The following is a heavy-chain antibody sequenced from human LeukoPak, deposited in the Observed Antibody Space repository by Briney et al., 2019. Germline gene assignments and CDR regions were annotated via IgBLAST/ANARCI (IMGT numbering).Heavy chain of an antibody. J-gene: IGHJ6*02. V-gene: IGHV4-39*01. CDR3: ARVCCSSTSCYGMDV. CDR2: IYYRGST. CDR1: GGSISSSSYY. D-gene: IGHD2-2*01. Sequence: PSETLSLTCTVSGGSISSSSYYWGWIRQPPGKGLEWIGSIYYRGSTYYNPSLKSRVTISVDTSKNQFSLKLSSVTAADTAVYYCARVCCSSTSCYGMDVWGQGTTVTVSS.